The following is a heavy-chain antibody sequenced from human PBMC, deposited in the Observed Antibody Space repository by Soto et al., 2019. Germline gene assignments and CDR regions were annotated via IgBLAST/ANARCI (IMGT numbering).Heavy chain of an antibody. V-gene: IGHV3-74*01. Sequence: GGSLRLSCAASGFTFGNYWMHWVRQAPGKGLEWVSRMNSDGSTTNYADSVKGRFTVSRDNAKSTLYLQMNSLRAEDTAVYYCATAEVDYWGPGTLVTVSS. CDR2: MNSDGSTT. J-gene: IGHJ4*02. CDR1: GFTFGNYW. CDR3: ATAEVDY.